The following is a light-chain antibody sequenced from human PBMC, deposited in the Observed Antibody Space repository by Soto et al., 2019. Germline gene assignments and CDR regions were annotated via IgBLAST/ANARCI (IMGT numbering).Light chain of an antibody. Sequence: QSVLAQPPSASGTPGQTVTISCSGGSSNIKTNGVSWYQQVPGAAPKLLIYSNSQRPSGAPGRFSGSKSGTSASLAISGLQSEDEATYHCSTWDDSLNGLIFGGGTKVTVL. CDR1: SSNIKTNG. J-gene: IGLJ2*01. CDR2: SNS. CDR3: STWDDSLNGLI. V-gene: IGLV1-44*01.